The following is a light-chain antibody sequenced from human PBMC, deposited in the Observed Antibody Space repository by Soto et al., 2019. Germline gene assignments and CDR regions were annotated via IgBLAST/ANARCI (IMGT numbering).Light chain of an antibody. V-gene: IGLV1-40*01. CDR1: SSNIGAGYH. CDR3: QSYDGSLCGWAL. J-gene: IGLJ2*01. Sequence: QSVLTQPPSVSGAPGQRVTISCTGSSSNIGAGYHVHWYQQIPGRAPKLLIYGNSNRPSGVPDRFSGSKSGTSASLAITGLQAEDEDDYYCQSYDGSLCGWALFGGGTKLTVL. CDR2: GNS.